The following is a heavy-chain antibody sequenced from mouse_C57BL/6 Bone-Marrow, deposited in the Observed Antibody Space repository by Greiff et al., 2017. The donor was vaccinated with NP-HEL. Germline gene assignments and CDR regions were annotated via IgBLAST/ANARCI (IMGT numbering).Heavy chain of an antibody. J-gene: IGHJ1*03. CDR2: ISNLAYSI. CDR1: GFTFSDYG. V-gene: IGHV5-15*01. Sequence: EVHLVESGGGLVQPGGSLKLSCAASGFTFSDYGMAWVRQAPRKGPAWVAFISNLAYSIYYADTVTGRFTISRENAKNTLYLEMSSLRSEDTAMYYCARHGYDGWYFDVWGTGTTVTVSS. D-gene: IGHD2-2*01. CDR3: ARHGYDGWYFDV.